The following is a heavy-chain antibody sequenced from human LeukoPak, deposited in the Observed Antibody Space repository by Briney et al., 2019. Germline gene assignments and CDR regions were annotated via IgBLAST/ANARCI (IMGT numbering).Heavy chain of an antibody. Sequence: GGSLRLSCAASGFTFSTYGMHWVRQAPGKGLEWVAVISYDGSNKYYADSVKGRFTISRDNSKNTLYLQMNSLRAEDAAVYYCARDLSSTSSWATVPDYWGQGTLVTVSS. CDR2: ISYDGSNK. D-gene: IGHD2-2*01. CDR3: ARDLSSTSSWATVPDY. V-gene: IGHV3-30*03. J-gene: IGHJ4*02. CDR1: GFTFSTYG.